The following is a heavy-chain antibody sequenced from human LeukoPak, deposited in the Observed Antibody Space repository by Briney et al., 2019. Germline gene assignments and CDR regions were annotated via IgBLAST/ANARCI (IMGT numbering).Heavy chain of an antibody. D-gene: IGHD3-22*01. CDR1: GGSISSSNYY. J-gene: IGHJ5*02. Sequence: SETLSLTCTVSGGSISSSNYYWGWIRQPPGKGLEWIRSIHYSGSTYHNPSLKSRVTISVDTSKNQFSLKLSSVIAADTAVYYCARHGGYDRSGYWFDPWGQGTLVTVSS. CDR3: ARHGGYDRSGYWFDP. CDR2: IHYSGST. V-gene: IGHV4-39*01.